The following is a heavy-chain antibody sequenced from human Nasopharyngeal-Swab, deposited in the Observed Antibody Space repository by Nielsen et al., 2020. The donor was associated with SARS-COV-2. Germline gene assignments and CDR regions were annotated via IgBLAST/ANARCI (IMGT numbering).Heavy chain of an antibody. J-gene: IGHJ4*02. D-gene: IGHD2-21*01. V-gene: IGHV3-53*04. CDR2: VYSGGRT. CDR3: ATFPPSYCGGPTHYCDY. Sequence: VCLAPGRGVEWVSIVYSGGRTSYADSVNGRFSVSRHNSENTVYLQMNSLRTDDTALYYCATFPPSYCGGPTHYCDYWGQGTQVTVSS.